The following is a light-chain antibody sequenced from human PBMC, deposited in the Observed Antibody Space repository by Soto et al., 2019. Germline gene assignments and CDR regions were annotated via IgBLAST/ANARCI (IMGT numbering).Light chain of an antibody. J-gene: IGLJ3*02. CDR3: NSHTSSGTWV. CDR2: DVT. CDR1: SSDVGGSKY. Sequence: QSALTQPASVSGSPGQSITVSCTGTSSDVGGSKYVSWYQQHPGKAPKVMIYDVTNRPSGISVRFSGSKSGNTASLTISGLQAEDEADYYCNSHTSSGTWVFGGGTQLTVL. V-gene: IGLV2-14*03.